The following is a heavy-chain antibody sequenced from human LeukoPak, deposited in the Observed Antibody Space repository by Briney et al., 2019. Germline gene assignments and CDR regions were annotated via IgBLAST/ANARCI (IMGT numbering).Heavy chain of an antibody. D-gene: IGHD6-19*01. V-gene: IGHV4-39*01. Sequence: PSGTLSLTCTVSGGSISSSSYYSGWIRRPPGKGLEWIGTIYYSGSTYYDPSLKSRVTISVDTSKNQFSLNLSSVTAADTAVYYCATDPNSGESYWGQGTLVTVSS. J-gene: IGHJ4*02. CDR2: IYYSGST. CDR3: ATDPNSGESY. CDR1: GGSISSSSYY.